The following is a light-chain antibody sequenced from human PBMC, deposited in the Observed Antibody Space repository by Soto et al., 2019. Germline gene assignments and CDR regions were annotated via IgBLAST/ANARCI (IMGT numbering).Light chain of an antibody. CDR3: GTWDSSLTAVV. Sequence: QSVLTQPPSVSATPGQKVTISCSGSSSNIGNNLVSWYQQVPGTAPKLLIYDNNKRPSGIPDRFSGSKSGTSATLGITGLQTGDEADYYCGTWDSSLTAVVFGGGTKLTVL. CDR1: SSNIGNNL. V-gene: IGLV1-51*01. J-gene: IGLJ2*01. CDR2: DNN.